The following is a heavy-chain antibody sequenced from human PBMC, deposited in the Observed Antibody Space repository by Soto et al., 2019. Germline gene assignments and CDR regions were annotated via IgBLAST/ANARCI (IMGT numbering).Heavy chain of an antibody. D-gene: IGHD6-13*01. J-gene: IGHJ4*02. V-gene: IGHV3-15*01. Sequence: EVQLLESGGGLVQPGGSLRLSCAASGFTFSSYAMSWVRQAPGKGLEWVGRIKTKSDAETTDYAAPVKGRFTISRDDSENTLYLQMNSLKTEDTGVYYCSQQYFDYWGQGALVTVSS. CDR3: SQQYFDY. CDR1: GFTFSSYA. CDR2: IKTKSDAETT.